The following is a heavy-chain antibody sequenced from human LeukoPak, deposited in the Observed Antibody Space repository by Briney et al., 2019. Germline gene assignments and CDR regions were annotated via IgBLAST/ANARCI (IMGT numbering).Heavy chain of an antibody. D-gene: IGHD5-18*01. CDR1: GFTVSSNY. Sequence: PGGSLRLSCAASGFTVSSNYMSWVRQAPGKGLEWVSVISGTGDTFHADSVKGRFTISRDNSKNTLYLQMNSLRAEDTAVYYCVKGSRGYSYGYVPDYWGQGTLVTVSS. CDR3: VKGSRGYSYGYVPDY. V-gene: IGHV3-53*01. CDR2: ISGTGDT. J-gene: IGHJ4*02.